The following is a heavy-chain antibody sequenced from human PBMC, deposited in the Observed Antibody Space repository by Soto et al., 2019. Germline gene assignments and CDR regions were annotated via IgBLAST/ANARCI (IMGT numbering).Heavy chain of an antibody. CDR1: GGSISSRGYY. V-gene: IGHV4-39*01. Sequence: QLQLQESGPGLVKPSETLSLTCTVSGGSISSRGYYWGWIRQPPGKGLEWIGTIYYSGSTYYNPSSKRRVPISVDTSQNPFSLTLRSVTAADTALHSCPTSTWFDPWGQGTLVTVSS. CDR2: IYYSGST. CDR3: PTSTWFDP. J-gene: IGHJ5*02. D-gene: IGHD2-2*01.